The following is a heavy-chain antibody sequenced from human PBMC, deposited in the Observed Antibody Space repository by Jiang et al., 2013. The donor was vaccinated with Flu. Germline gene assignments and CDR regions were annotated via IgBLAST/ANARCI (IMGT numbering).Heavy chain of an antibody. CDR1: GGTFSSYA. CDR3: AALITIFGVVRSVGGGVWFDP. D-gene: IGHD3-3*01. CDR2: IIPIFGTA. V-gene: IGHV1-69*06. J-gene: IGHJ5*02. Sequence: GAEVKKPGSSVKVSRKASGGTFSSYAISWVRQAPGQGLEWMGGIIPIFGTANYAQKFQGRVTITADKSTSTAYMELSSLRSEDTAVYYCAALITIFGVVRSVGGGVWFDPWGQGTLVTVSS.